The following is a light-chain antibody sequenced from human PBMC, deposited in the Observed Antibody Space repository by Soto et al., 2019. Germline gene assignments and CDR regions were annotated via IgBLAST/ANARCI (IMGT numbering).Light chain of an antibody. J-gene: IGLJ1*01. CDR3: SSYGGSSNV. Sequence: QSALTQPPSASGSPGQSVAISCTGTSSEVGGYNYVSWYQQHPGKAPKLMIYEVNKRPSGVPDRCSGSKSGNTASLTVSGLQAEDEADYYCSSYGGSSNVFGTGTKLTVL. CDR2: EVN. CDR1: SSEVGGYNY. V-gene: IGLV2-8*01.